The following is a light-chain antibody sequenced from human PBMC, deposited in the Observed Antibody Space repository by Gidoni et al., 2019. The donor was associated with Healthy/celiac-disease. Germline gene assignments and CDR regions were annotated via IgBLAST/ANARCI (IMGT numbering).Light chain of an antibody. J-gene: IGKJ1*01. CDR2: GAS. CDR3: QQYSSSPQT. V-gene: IGKV3-20*01. CDR1: QSVSSRY. Sequence: EIVLTQPPGTLYLSPGERATLSCRPIQSVSSRYLAGYQQKPGQAPRLLIDGASSRATGIPDRFSGSGSETDFTLTISRLEPEDFAVYYCQQYSSSPQTFXXXTKVEIK.